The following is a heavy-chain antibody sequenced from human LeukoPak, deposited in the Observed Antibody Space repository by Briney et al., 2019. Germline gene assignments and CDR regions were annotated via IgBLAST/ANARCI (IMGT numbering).Heavy chain of an antibody. CDR1: GFTFSDYY. CDR3: AKAPFNYYDSSGY. V-gene: IGHV3-23*01. D-gene: IGHD3-22*01. CDR2: ISGSGGST. J-gene: IGHJ4*02. Sequence: DPGGSLRLSCAASGFTFSDYYMSWVRQAPGKGLEWVSAISGSGGSTYYADSVKGRFTISRDNSKNTLYLQMNSLRAEDTAVYYCAKAPFNYYDSSGYWGQGTLVTVSS.